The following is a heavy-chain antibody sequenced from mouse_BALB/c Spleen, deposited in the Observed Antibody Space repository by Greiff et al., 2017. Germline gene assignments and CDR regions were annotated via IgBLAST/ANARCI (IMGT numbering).Heavy chain of an antibody. CDR1: GFTFSNYW. V-gene: IGHV6-6*02. D-gene: IGHD1-2*01. CDR2: IRLKSNNYAT. J-gene: IGHJ1*01. Sequence: EVKLMESGGGLVQPGGSMKLSCVASGFTFSNYWMNWVRQSPEKGLEWVAEIRLKSNNYATHYAESVKGRFTISRDDSKSSVYLQMNNLRAEDTGIYYCTLLRLRYFDVWGAGTTVTVSS. CDR3: TLLRLRYFDV.